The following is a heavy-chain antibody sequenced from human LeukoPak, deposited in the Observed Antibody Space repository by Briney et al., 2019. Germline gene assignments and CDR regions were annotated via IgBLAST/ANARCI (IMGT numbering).Heavy chain of an antibody. V-gene: IGHV4-61*01. CDR2: IYDSGRT. D-gene: IGHD5-12*01. Sequence: SETLSLTCTVSGGSVSSGSYFWTWIRQSPGKRLEYVGYIYDSGRTNYNPSLKSRVTISKDTSKNQFSLKLSSVTAADMAVYYCARDRLGGYSYVYWGQGSLVTVS. CDR3: ARDRLGGYSYVY. CDR1: GGSVSSGSYF. J-gene: IGHJ4*02.